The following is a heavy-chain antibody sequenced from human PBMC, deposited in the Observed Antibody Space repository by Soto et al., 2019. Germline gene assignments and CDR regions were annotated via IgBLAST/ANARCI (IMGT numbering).Heavy chain of an antibody. CDR1: SGSISSSNW. D-gene: IGHD3-10*01. Sequence: SETLSLTCAVSSGSISSSNWWSWVRQPPGKGLEWIGEIYHSGSTNYNPSLKSRVTISVDKSKNQFSLKLSSVTAADTAVYYCARGIGLPTITMVRGVIINYYYYYMDVWGKGTTVTVSS. V-gene: IGHV4-4*02. CDR2: IYHSGST. J-gene: IGHJ6*03. CDR3: ARGIGLPTITMVRGVIINYYYYYMDV.